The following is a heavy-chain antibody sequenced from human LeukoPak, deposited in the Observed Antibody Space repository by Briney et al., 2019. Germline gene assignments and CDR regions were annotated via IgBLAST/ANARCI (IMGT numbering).Heavy chain of an antibody. CDR2: IYTSGST. V-gene: IGHV4-4*07. J-gene: IGHJ3*02. Sequence: SETLSLTCTVSGGSISSYYWSWIRQPAGKGLEWIGRIYTSGSTNYNPSLKSRVTMSVDTSKNQFSLKLSSVTAEDTAVYYCARDWNDSSGWYGGRLSDAFDIWGQGTMVTVSS. D-gene: IGHD6-19*01. CDR3: ARDWNDSSGWYGGRLSDAFDI. CDR1: GGSISSYY.